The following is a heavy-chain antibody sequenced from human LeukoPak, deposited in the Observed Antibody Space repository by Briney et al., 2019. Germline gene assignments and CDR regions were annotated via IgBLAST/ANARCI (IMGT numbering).Heavy chain of an antibody. CDR3: ARDFAAAGIFDY. Sequence: GGSLRLSCAASGFTFDDYGMSWVRQAPGKGLEWVSGINWNGGSTGYADSVKGRFTISRDNAKNSLYLQMNSLRAKDTAVYYCARDFAAAGIFDYWGQGTLVTVSS. D-gene: IGHD6-13*01. J-gene: IGHJ4*02. V-gene: IGHV3-20*04. CDR2: INWNGGST. CDR1: GFTFDDYG.